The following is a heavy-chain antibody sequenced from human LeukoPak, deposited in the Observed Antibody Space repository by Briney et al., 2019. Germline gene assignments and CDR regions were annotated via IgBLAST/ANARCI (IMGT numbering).Heavy chain of an antibody. CDR2: ISGSGGST. CDR1: GFTFSSYA. V-gene: IGHV3-23*01. D-gene: IGHD3-3*01. J-gene: IGHJ4*02. Sequence: GGSLRLSCAASGFTFSSYAMSWVRQAPGKGLEWVSAISGSGGSTYYADSVKGRFTISRDNSKNTLYLQMNSLRAEDTAVYYCAKDAAQDYDFWSGYYTNYFDYWGQGTLVTVSS. CDR3: AKDAAQDYDFWSGYYTNYFDY.